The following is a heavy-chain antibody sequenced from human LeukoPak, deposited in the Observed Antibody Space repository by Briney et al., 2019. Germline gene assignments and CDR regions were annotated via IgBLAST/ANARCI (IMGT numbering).Heavy chain of an antibody. CDR1: GFIFTDYW. J-gene: IGHJ4*02. D-gene: IGHD3-10*01. V-gene: IGHV3-7*01. CDR3: ARVPFTQGYYGSVTFYGFDY. CDR2: IKHDGSET. Sequence: GGSLRLSCAASGFIFTDYWMYWVRQAPGRGLAWVADIKHDGSETYYVDSVKGRFTISRDNAKNSLYLQMNSLRAEDTAVFYCARVPFTQGYYGSVTFYGFDYWGQGTLVTVSP.